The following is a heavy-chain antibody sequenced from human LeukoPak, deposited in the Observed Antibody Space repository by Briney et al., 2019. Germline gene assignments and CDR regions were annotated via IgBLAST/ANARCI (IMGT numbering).Heavy chain of an antibody. D-gene: IGHD4-23*01. CDR3: ANPATGGNYGDWFDP. V-gene: IGHV1-69*01. CDR2: IIPIFGTA. J-gene: IGHJ5*02. Sequence: SVKVSCKASGGTFSSYAISWVRQAPGQGLEWMGGIIPIFGTANYAQKFQGRVTITADESTSTAYMELSSLRSEDTAVYYCANPATGGNYGDWFDPWGQGTLVTVSS. CDR1: GGTFSSYA.